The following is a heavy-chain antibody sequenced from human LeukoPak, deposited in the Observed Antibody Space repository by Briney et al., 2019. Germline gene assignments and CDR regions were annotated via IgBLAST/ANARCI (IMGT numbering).Heavy chain of an antibody. CDR2: ISGSGGST. J-gene: IGHJ6*03. V-gene: IGHV3-23*01. D-gene: IGHD1-26*01. CDR3: ARIRIVGATSGLSYYMDV. CDR1: GFTFSSYA. Sequence: PGGSLRLSCAASGFTFSSYAMSWVRQAPGKGLEWVSAISGSGGSTYYADSVKGRFTISRDNAKNSLYLQMNSLRAEDTAVYYCARIRIVGATSGLSYYMDVWGKGTTVTVSS.